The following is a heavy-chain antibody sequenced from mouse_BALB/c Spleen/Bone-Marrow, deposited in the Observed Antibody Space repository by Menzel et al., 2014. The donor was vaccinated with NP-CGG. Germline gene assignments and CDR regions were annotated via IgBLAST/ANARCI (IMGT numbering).Heavy chain of an antibody. CDR1: GLDFSRYW. Sequence: EVQGVESGGGLVQPGGSLKLSCAASGLDFSRYWMNWVRRAPGKGLEWIGEINPDSSTINYTPFLKDKFIISRDNAKNTLYLQMSKVRSEDTALYYCARPYYRYLYFDYWGQGTTLTVSS. CDR3: ARPYYRYLYFDY. J-gene: IGHJ2*01. V-gene: IGHV4-1*02. CDR2: INPDSSTI. D-gene: IGHD2-14*01.